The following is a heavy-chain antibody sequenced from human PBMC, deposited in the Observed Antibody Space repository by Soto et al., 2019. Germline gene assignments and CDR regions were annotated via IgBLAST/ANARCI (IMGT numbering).Heavy chain of an antibody. CDR1: GFTFSDSY. Sequence: QVQLVESGGDLVKPGGSLRLSCAASGFTFSDSYMSWIRQAPGKGLEWLSYISSSGSTIYYADSVKGRFTISRDNAKNSPYLQMNSLRAEDTAVYYCARQKAWTGEWLSLYAPGMDVWGQGTTVTVSS. D-gene: IGHD3-22*01. V-gene: IGHV3-11*01. CDR2: ISSSGSTI. J-gene: IGHJ6*02. CDR3: ARQKAWTGEWLSLYAPGMDV.